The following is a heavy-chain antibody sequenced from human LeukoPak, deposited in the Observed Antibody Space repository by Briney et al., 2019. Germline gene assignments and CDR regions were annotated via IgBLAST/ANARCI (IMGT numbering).Heavy chain of an antibody. J-gene: IGHJ4*02. CDR2: INPSGGST. D-gene: IGHD6-13*01. CDR1: GYTFTSYY. Sequence: GASVKVSCKASGYTFTSYYMHWVRQAPGQGLEWMGIINPSGGSTSYAQKFQGRVTMTRDMSTSTVYMELSSLRSEDTAVYYCARGGLRIAAADYLDYWGQGTLVTVSS. V-gene: IGHV1-46*01. CDR3: ARGGLRIAAADYLDY.